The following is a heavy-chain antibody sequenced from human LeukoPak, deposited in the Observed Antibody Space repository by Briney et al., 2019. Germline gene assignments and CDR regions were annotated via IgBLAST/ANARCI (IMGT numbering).Heavy chain of an antibody. J-gene: IGHJ4*02. Sequence: ASVKVSCKASGYTFMNYGISWVRQAPGQGLEWMGWIRADNGYTNYAQDLQGRVTMTTDTYTNTAYMELRSLRSDDTAVYYCAGSLGYCTSNVCYLKYWGQGTLVTVSS. CDR2: IRADNGYT. V-gene: IGHV1-18*01. CDR1: GYTFMNYG. D-gene: IGHD2-8*01. CDR3: AGSLGYCTSNVCYLKY.